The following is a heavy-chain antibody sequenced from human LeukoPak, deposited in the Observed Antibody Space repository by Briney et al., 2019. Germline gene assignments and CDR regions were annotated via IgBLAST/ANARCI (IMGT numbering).Heavy chain of an antibody. CDR3: ARVSHYSCSEFEY. Sequence: ASVTVTFKASGYTFNIYDITWVRQAPGQGLERMGWISAYNGNTNYAQKDQGRVNITTDTSTSTAYKAVRRQRSDHTAVYKRARVSHYSCSEFEYWGQGTLVTVSS. V-gene: IGHV1-18*01. CDR2: ISAYNGNT. J-gene: IGHJ4*02. D-gene: IGHD3-10*01. CDR1: GYTFNIYD.